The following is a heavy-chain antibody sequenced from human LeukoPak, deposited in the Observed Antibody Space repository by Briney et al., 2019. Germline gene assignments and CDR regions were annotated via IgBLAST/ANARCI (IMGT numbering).Heavy chain of an antibody. J-gene: IGHJ3*02. D-gene: IGHD3-10*01. Sequence: PGGSLTLSCTASGLTFSNYATTWVRQATGKGLEWVSAIGTGGDTYYDASMKGRFTISRENARNSLYLQMNSLRVGDTAVYYCARGGNYFGSGTYPFPLDIWGQGTMVTVSS. CDR3: ARGGNYFGSGTYPFPLDI. CDR1: GLTFSNYA. CDR2: IGTGGDT. V-gene: IGHV3-13*01.